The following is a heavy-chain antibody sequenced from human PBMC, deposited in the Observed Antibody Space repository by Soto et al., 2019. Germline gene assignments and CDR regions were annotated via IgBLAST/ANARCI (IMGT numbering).Heavy chain of an antibody. J-gene: IGHJ3*02. V-gene: IGHV3-15*01. Sequence: PGGSLRLSCAASGFTFSNAWMSWVRQAPGKGLEWVGRIKSKTDGGTTDYAAPVKGRFTISRDDSKNTLYLQMNSLKTEDTAVYYCTTAPEAYDYSNYGAFDIWGQGTMVTVSS. CDR2: IKSKTDGGTT. D-gene: IGHD4-4*01. CDR1: GFTFSNAW. CDR3: TTAPEAYDYSNYGAFDI.